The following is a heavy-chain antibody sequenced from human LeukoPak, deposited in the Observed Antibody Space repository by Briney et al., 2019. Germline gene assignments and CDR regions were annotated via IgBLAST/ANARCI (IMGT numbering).Heavy chain of an antibody. J-gene: IGHJ4*02. CDR3: ARQYYYDSSGYYLAVFDY. V-gene: IGHV4-39*01. CDR1: GGSISSSSYY. CDR2: IYYSGST. D-gene: IGHD3-22*01. Sequence: SETLSLTCTVSGGSISSSSYYWGWIRQPPGTGLEWIGSIYYSGSTYYNPSLKSRVTISVDTSKNQFSLKLSSVTAADTAVYYCARQYYYDSSGYYLAVFDYWGQGTLVTVSS.